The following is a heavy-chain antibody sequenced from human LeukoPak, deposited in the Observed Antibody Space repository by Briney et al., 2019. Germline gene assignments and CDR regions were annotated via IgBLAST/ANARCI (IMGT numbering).Heavy chain of an antibody. CDR2: ISAYNGNT. D-gene: IGHD2-15*01. V-gene: IGHV1-18*01. CDR1: GYTFTSYG. Sequence: ASVKVSCKASGYTFTSYGISWVRQAPGQGLEWMGWISAYNGNTNYAQKLQGRVTITRNTSISTAYMELSSLRSEDTAVYYCAREVLGYCSGGSCYHRRNAFDIWGQGTMVTVSS. CDR3: AREVLGYCSGGSCYHRRNAFDI. J-gene: IGHJ3*02.